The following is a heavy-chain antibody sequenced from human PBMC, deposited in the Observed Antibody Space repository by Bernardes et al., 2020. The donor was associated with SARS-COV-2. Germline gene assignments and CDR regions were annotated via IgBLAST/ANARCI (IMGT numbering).Heavy chain of an antibody. V-gene: IGHV3-53*01. J-gene: IGHJ4*02. CDR2: IYSGGST. Sequence: GGSLRLSCAASGFTFDDFAMHWVRHSPGKGLEWVSVIYSGGSTYYADSVKGRFTISRDNSKNTLYLQMNSLRAEDTAVYYCARGSSRLLAEAYYFEYWGQGTLVTVSS. D-gene: IGHD6-13*01. CDR3: ARGSSRLLAEAYYFEY. CDR1: GFTFDDFA.